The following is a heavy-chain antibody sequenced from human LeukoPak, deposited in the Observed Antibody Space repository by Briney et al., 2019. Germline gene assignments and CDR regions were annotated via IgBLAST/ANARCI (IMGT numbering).Heavy chain of an antibody. CDR1: GFTFSSYS. Sequence: GGSLRLSCAASGFTFSSYSMNWVRQAPGKGLEWVSSISSSSSYIYYADSVKGRFTITRDNSKNTLYLQMNSLRAEDTAVYYCAKANVKYCSGGSCFDAFDIWGQGTMVTVSS. CDR3: AKANVKYCSGGSCFDAFDI. CDR2: ISSSSSYI. D-gene: IGHD2-15*01. V-gene: IGHV3-21*04. J-gene: IGHJ3*02.